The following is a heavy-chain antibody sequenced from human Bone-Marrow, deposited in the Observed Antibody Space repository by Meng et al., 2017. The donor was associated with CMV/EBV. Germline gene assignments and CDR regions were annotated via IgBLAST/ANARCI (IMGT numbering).Heavy chain of an antibody. V-gene: IGHV4-34*01. D-gene: IGHD3-10*01. CDR2: INHSGST. J-gene: IGHJ5*02. Sequence: SETLSLTCTVSGGSISSCYWSWIRQPPGKGLEWIGEINHSGSTNYNPSLKSRVTISVDTSKNQFSLKLSAVNAADTAVYYCARGWGIGVNWFDPWGQGTLVTVSS. CDR1: GGSISSCY. CDR3: ARGWGIGVNWFDP.